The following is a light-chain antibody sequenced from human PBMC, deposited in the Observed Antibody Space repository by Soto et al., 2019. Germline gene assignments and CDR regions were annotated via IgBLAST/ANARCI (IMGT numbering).Light chain of an antibody. V-gene: IGKV3-15*01. CDR3: QQYNNWPLT. J-gene: IGKJ3*01. Sequence: ETMMTQSPAPLSVSPGERVTLSCRASPSVASHFAWYQQRPGQAPRPLIYDASTRATGIPARFSGSGSGTEFTLTVTTLQSEDFAVYYCQQYNNWPLTFGPGTKVDIK. CDR1: PSVASH. CDR2: DAS.